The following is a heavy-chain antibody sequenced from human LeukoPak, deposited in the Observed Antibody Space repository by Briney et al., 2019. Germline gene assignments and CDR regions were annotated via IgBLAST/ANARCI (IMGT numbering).Heavy chain of an antibody. CDR2: INHSGST. D-gene: IGHD2-15*01. CDR1: GGSFSGYY. V-gene: IGHV4-34*01. J-gene: IGHJ4*02. CDR3: ARDRGGRWWFDY. Sequence: SETLSLTCAVYGGSFSGYYWSWIRQPPGKGLEWIGEINHSGSTNYNPSLKSRVTISVDTSKNQFSLKLSSVTAADTAVYYCARDRGGRWWFDYWGQGTLVTVSS.